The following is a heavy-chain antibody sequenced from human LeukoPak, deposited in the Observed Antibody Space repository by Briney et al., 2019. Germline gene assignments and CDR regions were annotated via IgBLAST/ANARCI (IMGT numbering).Heavy chain of an antibody. V-gene: IGHV4-34*01. CDR2: INHSGST. CDR1: GGSFSGYY. Sequence: SETLSLTCAVYGGSFSGYYWSWIRQPPGKGLEWIGEINHSGSTNYNPSLKSRVTISVDTSKNQFSLKLSSVTAADTAVYYCARERPYLRKTLYMDVWGKGTTVTVSS. CDR3: ARERPYLRKTLYMDV. J-gene: IGHJ6*03. D-gene: IGHD5-12*01.